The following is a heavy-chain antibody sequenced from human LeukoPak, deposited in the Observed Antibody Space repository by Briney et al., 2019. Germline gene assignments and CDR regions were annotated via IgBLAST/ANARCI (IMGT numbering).Heavy chain of an antibody. V-gene: IGHV4-59*08. D-gene: IGHD6-25*01. Sequence: SETLSLTCAVYGGSFSGYYWSWIRQPPGKGLEWIGYIYYSGSTNYNPSLKSRVTISVDTSKNQFSLKLSSVTAADTAVYYCAGTAATHLIDYWGQGTLVTVSS. J-gene: IGHJ4*02. CDR3: AGTAATHLIDY. CDR2: IYYSGST. CDR1: GGSFSGYY.